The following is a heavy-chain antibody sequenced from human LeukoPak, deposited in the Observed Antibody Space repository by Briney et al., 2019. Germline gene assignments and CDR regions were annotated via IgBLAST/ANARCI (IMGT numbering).Heavy chain of an antibody. V-gene: IGHV3-30*02. CDR1: GFTFSSYG. Sequence: GGSLRLSCAASGFTFSSYGMHWVRQAPGKGLEWVAFIRYDGSNKYYADSVKGRFTISRDNSKNTLYLQMNSLRAEDTAVYYCVHTGYSSSWYAFDIWGQGTMVTVSS. J-gene: IGHJ3*02. CDR2: IRYDGSNK. D-gene: IGHD6-13*01. CDR3: VHTGYSSSWYAFDI.